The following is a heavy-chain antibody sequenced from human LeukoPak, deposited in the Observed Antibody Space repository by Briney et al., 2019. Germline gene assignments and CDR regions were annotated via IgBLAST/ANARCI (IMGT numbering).Heavy chain of an antibody. CDR2: VYYTGIT. CDR3: ARHANGGTYPLDF. CDR1: GGFITNYF. Sequence: SETLSLTCTVSGGFITNYFWSWLRQPPGKGLEWIGHVYYTGITTYNPSLRSRLTISVDRSKNHFSLRLNSVTAADTAIYYCARHANGGTYPLDFWGQGTLVTVSS. D-gene: IGHD1-26*01. J-gene: IGHJ4*02. V-gene: IGHV4-59*08.